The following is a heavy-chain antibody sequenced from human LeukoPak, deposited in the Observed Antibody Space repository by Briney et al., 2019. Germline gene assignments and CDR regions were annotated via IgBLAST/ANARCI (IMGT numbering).Heavy chain of an antibody. CDR3: ARIGLIFGVVTS. Sequence: GESLKISCKGSGYSFTNSWIGWVRQMPGKGLEWMGIIYPDDSDTKYSPSFQGQVTISADKSINTAYLQWSSLKASDTAIYYCARIGLIFGVVTSWGQGTLLTVSS. CDR1: GYSFTNSW. CDR2: IYPDDSDT. V-gene: IGHV5-51*01. J-gene: IGHJ4*02. D-gene: IGHD3-3*01.